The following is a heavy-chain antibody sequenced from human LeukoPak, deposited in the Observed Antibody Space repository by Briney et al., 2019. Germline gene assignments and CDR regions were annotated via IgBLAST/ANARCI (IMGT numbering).Heavy chain of an antibody. D-gene: IGHD3-10*01. CDR2: ISGSGGST. CDR1: GFTFSSYA. V-gene: IGHV3-23*01. J-gene: IGHJ4*02. CDR3: AKGLTYYYGSGSYYFDY. Sequence: GGSLRLSCAASGFTFSSYAMSWVRQAPGKGLEWVSAISGSGGSTYYADSVKGRFTISRDNSKNTLYLQMISLRAEDTAVYYCAKGLTYYYGSGSYYFDYWGQGTLVTVSS.